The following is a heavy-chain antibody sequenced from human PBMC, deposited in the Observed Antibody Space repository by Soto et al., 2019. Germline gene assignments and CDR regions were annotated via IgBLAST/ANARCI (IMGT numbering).Heavy chain of an antibody. V-gene: IGHV1-69*01. CDR2: IIPIFAKP. CDR1: GDTFSSYS. J-gene: IGHJ3*02. CDR3: ARGLGIWNSFYI. D-gene: IGHD1-7*01. Sequence: QVQLIQSGAELKRPGSSVKVSCKASGDTFSSYSITWLRQAPGQRLEWMGGIIPIFAKPTYAQKFQGRVAITADDSTITVYMDLTSLTSEDTAVYYCARGLGIWNSFYIWGQGTPLSISS.